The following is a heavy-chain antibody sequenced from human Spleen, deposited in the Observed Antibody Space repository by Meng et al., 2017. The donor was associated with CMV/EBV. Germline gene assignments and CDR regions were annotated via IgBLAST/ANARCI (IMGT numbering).Heavy chain of an antibody. V-gene: IGHV4-34*01. Sequence: SETLSLTCTVYGGSFSGYYWNWIRQPPGKGLEWIGEINHSGSTNYNVSLKSRVTISVDTSKNQFSLKLSSVTAADTAVYYCARVGIPYDFWSGYPSYYGMDVWGQGTTVTVSS. CDR2: INHSGST. J-gene: IGHJ6*02. CDR1: GGSFSGYY. D-gene: IGHD3-3*01. CDR3: ARVGIPYDFWSGYPSYYGMDV.